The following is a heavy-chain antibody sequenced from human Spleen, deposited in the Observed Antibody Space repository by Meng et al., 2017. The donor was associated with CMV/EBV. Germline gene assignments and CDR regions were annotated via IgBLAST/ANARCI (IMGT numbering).Heavy chain of an antibody. J-gene: IGHJ4*02. Sequence: SCVGSGCIFSNYAVDWVRQAPGKGLEWVALISYDGSDKYYADSVKGRFTMSRDNSKNTVYLEMNSLRGDDTAVYFCARGTSDRLLDYWGQGTLVTVSS. D-gene: IGHD6-6*01. CDR2: ISYDGSDK. V-gene: IGHV3-30-3*01. CDR1: GCIFSNYA. CDR3: ARGTSDRLLDY.